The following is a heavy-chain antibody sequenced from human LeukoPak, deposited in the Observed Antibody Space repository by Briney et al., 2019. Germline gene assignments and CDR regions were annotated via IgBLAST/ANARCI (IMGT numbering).Heavy chain of an antibody. D-gene: IGHD4-23*01. V-gene: IGHV4-59*01. CDR1: GGSISSYY. CDR3: ARGTTVVTYNWFDP. CDR2: IYYSGST. J-gene: IGHJ5*02. Sequence: PSETLSLTCTVSGGSISSYYWSWIRQPPGKGLEWIGYIYYSGSTNYNPSLKSRVTISVDTSKNQFSLKLSSVTAADTAVYYCARGTTVVTYNWFDPWGQGTLVTVSS.